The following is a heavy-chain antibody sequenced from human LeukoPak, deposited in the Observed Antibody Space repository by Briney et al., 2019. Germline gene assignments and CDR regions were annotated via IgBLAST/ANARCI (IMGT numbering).Heavy chain of an antibody. CDR1: GGSISSYY. J-gene: IGHJ4*02. Sequence: PSETLSLTCTVSGGSISSYYWSWIRQPAGKGLEWIGRIYTSGSTNYNPSLKSRVTMSVDTSKNQFSLKLSSVTAADTALYYCARGGRFLEWLPYDYWGQGTLVTVSS. CDR3: ARGGRFLEWLPYDY. V-gene: IGHV4-4*07. CDR2: IYTSGST. D-gene: IGHD3-3*01.